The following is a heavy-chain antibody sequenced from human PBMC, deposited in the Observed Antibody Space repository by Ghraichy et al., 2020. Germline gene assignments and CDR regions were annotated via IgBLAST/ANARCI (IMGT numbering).Heavy chain of an antibody. D-gene: IGHD5-24*01. CDR3: AREGESRDGLDLRFDY. Sequence: ASVKVSCKASGYTFTGYYMHWVRQAPGQGLEWMGWINPNSGGTNYAQKFQGRVTMTRDTSISTAYMELSRLRSDDTAVYYCAREGESRDGLDLRFDYWGQGTLVTVSS. CDR1: GYTFTGYY. V-gene: IGHV1-2*02. CDR2: INPNSGGT. J-gene: IGHJ4*02.